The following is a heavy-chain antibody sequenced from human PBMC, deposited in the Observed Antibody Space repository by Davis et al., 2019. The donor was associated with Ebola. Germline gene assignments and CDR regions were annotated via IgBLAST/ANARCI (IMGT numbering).Heavy chain of an antibody. CDR1: GYTFTSYA. D-gene: IGHD5-18*01. Sequence: AASVKVSCKASGYTFTSYAMNWVRQAPGQGLEWMGWINPHNGNTNYAQNVQGRVTMTTDTSTSTAYMEVGSLRSDDTAVYYCATKQAQLWFVGYYFDYWGQGTLVTVSS. CDR2: INPHNGNT. J-gene: IGHJ4*02. V-gene: IGHV1-18*01. CDR3: ATKQAQLWFVGYYFDY.